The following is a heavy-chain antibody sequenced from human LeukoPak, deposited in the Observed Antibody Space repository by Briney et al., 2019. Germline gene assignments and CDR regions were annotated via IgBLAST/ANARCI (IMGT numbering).Heavy chain of an antibody. D-gene: IGHD3-22*01. J-gene: IGHJ3*02. V-gene: IGHV1-69*04. Sequence: SVKVSCKASGGTFSSYAISWVRQAPEQGLEWMGRIIPILGIANYAQKFQGRVTITADKSTSTAYMELSSLRSEDTAVYYCARADSITMIVVDDAFDIWGQGTMVTVSS. CDR3: ARADSITMIVVDDAFDI. CDR2: IIPILGIA. CDR1: GGTFSSYA.